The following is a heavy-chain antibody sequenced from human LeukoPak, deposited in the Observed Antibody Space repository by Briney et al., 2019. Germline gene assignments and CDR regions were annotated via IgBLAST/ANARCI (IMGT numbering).Heavy chain of an antibody. D-gene: IGHD6-13*01. CDR2: IYPGESAT. V-gene: IGHV5-51*01. CDR3: ARRDPAAGFFDY. Sequence: KDGESLQISCKGSGYSFTCYWSGWVRQMPGKGLEWMGNIYPGESATRYSPSFQGQVTISADTSISTAYLQWSSLKASDTAMYYCARRDPAAGFFDYGGQGTLVTVSS. J-gene: IGHJ4*02. CDR1: GYSFTCYW.